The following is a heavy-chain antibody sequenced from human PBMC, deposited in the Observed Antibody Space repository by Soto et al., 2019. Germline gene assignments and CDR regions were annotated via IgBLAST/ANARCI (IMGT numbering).Heavy chain of an antibody. CDR2: IYYSGST. Sequence: SETLSLTCTVSGGSISSSSYYWGWIRQPPGKGLEWIGSIYYSGSTYYNPSLKSQVTISVDTSKNQFSLKLSSVTAADPAVYYCARRPWGTHAFDIWGQGTMVTVSS. D-gene: IGHD7-27*01. CDR1: GGSISSSSYY. CDR3: ARRPWGTHAFDI. J-gene: IGHJ3*02. V-gene: IGHV4-39*01.